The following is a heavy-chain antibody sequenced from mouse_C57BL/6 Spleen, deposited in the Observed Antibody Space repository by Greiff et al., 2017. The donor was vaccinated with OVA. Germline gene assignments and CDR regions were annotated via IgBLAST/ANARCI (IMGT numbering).Heavy chain of an antibody. CDR1: GYTFTSYW. CDR3: ATGVLLRYHWYFDV. Sequence: QVQLQQPGTELVKPGASVKLSCKASGYTFTSYWMHWVKQRPGQGLEWIGNINPSNGGTNYNEKFKSKATLTVDKSSSTAYMQLSSLTSEDSAVYYCATGVLLRYHWYFDVWGTGTTVTVSS. CDR2: INPSNGGT. V-gene: IGHV1-53*01. D-gene: IGHD1-1*01. J-gene: IGHJ1*03.